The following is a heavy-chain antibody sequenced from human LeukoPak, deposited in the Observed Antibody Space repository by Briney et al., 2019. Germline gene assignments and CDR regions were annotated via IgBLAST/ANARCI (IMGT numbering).Heavy chain of an antibody. CDR1: GFTFSSYA. D-gene: IGHD2-15*01. V-gene: IGHV3-23*01. CDR2: ISDDGESR. Sequence: GGSLRLSCAASGFTFSSYAMSWVRQAPGKGLEWVSVISDDGESRHYADSVKGRFTISRDNSKNTLYLQMNSLRAEDTALYYCAKENRGSCYSAVDYWGQGTQVTVSS. CDR3: AKENRGSCYSAVDY. J-gene: IGHJ4*02.